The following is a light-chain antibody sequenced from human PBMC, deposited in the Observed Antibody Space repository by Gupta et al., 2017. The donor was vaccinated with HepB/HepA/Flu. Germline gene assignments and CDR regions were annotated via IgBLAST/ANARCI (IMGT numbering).Light chain of an antibody. CDR3: SCRDSGGNHRV. CDR1: SLRSYY. V-gene: IGLV3-19*01. J-gene: IGLJ2*01. Sequence: SDLTPDPAASVALGQTVRITCQGDSLRSYYASCYQQQPRQAPVLLIYYEDSRRSGIADRFSGSSTGNTASFTITGAQAEDEADDYCSCRDSGGNHRVFGGGTKLTVL. CDR2: YED.